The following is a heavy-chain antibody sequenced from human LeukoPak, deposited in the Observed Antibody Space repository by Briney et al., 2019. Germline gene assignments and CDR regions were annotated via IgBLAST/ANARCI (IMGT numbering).Heavy chain of an antibody. J-gene: IGHJ3*02. Sequence: SETLSLTCTVSGGSISSSSYYWGWIRQPPGKGLEWIGSIYYSGSTYYNPSLKSRVTISVDTSKNQFSLKLSSVTAADTAVYYCARFGFFGTMIVVVTNAFDIWGQGTMVTVSS. D-gene: IGHD3-22*01. CDR3: ARFGFFGTMIVVVTNAFDI. V-gene: IGHV4-39*01. CDR1: GGSISSSSYY. CDR2: IYYSGST.